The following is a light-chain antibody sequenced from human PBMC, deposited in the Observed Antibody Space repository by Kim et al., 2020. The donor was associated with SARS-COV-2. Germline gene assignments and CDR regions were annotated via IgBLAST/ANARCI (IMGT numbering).Light chain of an antibody. J-gene: IGLJ2*01. CDR3: AAWDDSLNGLL. Sequence: GQSVTLACSGSSSNTGLKNVHWYHQLPGTAPNLLIHSNDQRPSGVPDRFSGSKSGTSASLAISGLQSEDDADYYCAAWDDSLNGLLFGGGTQLTVL. CDR2: SND. CDR1: SSNTGLKN. V-gene: IGLV1-44*01.